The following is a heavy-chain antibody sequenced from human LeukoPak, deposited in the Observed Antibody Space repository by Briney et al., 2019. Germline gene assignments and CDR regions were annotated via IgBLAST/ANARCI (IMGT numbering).Heavy chain of an antibody. CDR3: ARGGDHSGYYEINWFDP. CDR2: IYYSGST. D-gene: IGHD3-22*01. CDR1: GDSIRSYY. Sequence: SETLSLTCTVSGDSIRSYYWSWIRQPPGKGLEWIGFIYYSGSTNYNPSLKSRVSISVDTSKNQFSLKLSSVTAADTAVYYCARGGDHSGYYEINWFDPWGQGTLVTVSS. J-gene: IGHJ5*02. V-gene: IGHV4-59*01.